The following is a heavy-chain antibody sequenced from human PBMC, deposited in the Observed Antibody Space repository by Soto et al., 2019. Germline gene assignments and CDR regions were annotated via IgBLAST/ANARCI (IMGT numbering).Heavy chain of an antibody. J-gene: IGHJ6*02. CDR2: ISYDGSNK. D-gene: IGHD6-13*01. CDR1: GFTFSSYA. V-gene: IGHV3-30-3*01. CDR3: ARDVTPRIAAAGYYYYGMDV. Sequence: GGSLRLSCAASGFTFSSYAMHWVRQAPGKGLEWVAVISYDGSNKYYADSVKGRFTISRDNSKNTLYLQMNSLRAEDTAVYYCARDVTPRIAAAGYYYYGMDVRGQRTTVTVSS.